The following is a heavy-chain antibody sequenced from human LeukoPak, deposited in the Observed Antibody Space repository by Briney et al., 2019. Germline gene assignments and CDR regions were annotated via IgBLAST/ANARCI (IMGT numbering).Heavy chain of an antibody. D-gene: IGHD5-12*01. V-gene: IGHV3-30*02. J-gene: IGHJ6*03. Sequence: GGSLRLSCAASGFTFSSYGMHWVRQAPGKGLEWVAFIRYDGSNKYYADSVKGRFTISRDNSKNTLYLQMNSLRAEDTAVYYCARGPRGFKTYYYYYMDVWGKGTTVTISS. CDR3: ARGPRGFKTYYYYYMDV. CDR1: GFTFSSYG. CDR2: IRYDGSNK.